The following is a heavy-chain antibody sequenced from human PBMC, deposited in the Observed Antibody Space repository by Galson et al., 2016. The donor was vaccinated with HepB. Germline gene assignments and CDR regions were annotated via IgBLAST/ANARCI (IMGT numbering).Heavy chain of an antibody. Sequence: TLSLTCTVSGGSISSGGYHWSWIRQHPGKGLEWIGYIYYSGGTYYNPSLKSRVTITVDTSKNQFSLKLSSVTAADTAVYYCARGRNSNYIDYWGQGTLVTVSS. CDR1: GGSISSGGYH. V-gene: IGHV4-31*03. D-gene: IGHD4-11*01. CDR3: ARGRNSNYIDY. CDR2: IYYSGGT. J-gene: IGHJ4*02.